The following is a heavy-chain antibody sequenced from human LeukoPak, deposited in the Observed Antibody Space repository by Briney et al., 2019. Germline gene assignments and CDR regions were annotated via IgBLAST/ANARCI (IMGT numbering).Heavy chain of an antibody. V-gene: IGHV4-39*01. D-gene: IGHD3-3*01. CDR3: ARAFYDFWSGYVDY. CDR2: IYYSGST. Sequence: SETLSLTCTVSGGSISSSSYYWGWIRQPPGKGLEWIGSIYYSGSTYYNPSLKSRVTISVDTSKNQFSLKLSSVTAADTAVYYCARAFYDFWSGYVDYWGQGTLVTVSS. CDR1: GGSISSSSYY. J-gene: IGHJ4*02.